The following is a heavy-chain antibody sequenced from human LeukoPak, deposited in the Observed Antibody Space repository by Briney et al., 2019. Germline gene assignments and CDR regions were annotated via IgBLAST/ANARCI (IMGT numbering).Heavy chain of an antibody. CDR1: GYTFTSYY. CDR3: ARAGTTVTLGIDYFDY. J-gene: IGHJ4*02. D-gene: IGHD4-17*01. CDR2: INPSGGST. V-gene: IGHV1-46*01. Sequence: ASVKVSCKASGYTFTSYYMHWVRQAPGQGLEWMGIINPSGGSTSYAQKFQGRVTMTTDTSTSTVYMELSSLRSEDTAVYYCARAGTTVTLGIDYFDYWGQGTLVTVSS.